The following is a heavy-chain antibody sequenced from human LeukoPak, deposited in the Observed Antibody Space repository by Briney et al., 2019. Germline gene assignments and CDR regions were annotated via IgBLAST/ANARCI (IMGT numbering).Heavy chain of an antibody. V-gene: IGHV3-23*01. CDR3: AKGEWIDV. J-gene: IGHJ6*02. Sequence: GSLRLSCAASGFTFSSYAMTWVRQAPGKGLEWVSVIRVSGGSTYYADSVKGRFTISRDISKSTLYLQMNSLRVEDTAIYYRAKGEWIDVWGQGATVTVSS. CDR1: GFTFSSYA. CDR2: IRVSGGST. D-gene: IGHD5-12*01.